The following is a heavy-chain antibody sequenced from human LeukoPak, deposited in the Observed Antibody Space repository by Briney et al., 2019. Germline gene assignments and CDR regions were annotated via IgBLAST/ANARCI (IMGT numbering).Heavy chain of an antibody. CDR2: INHSGST. Sequence: SETLSLTCAVYGGSFSGYYWSWIRQPPGKGLEWIGEINHSGSTNYNPSLKSRVTISVDTSKNQFSLKLSSVTAADTAVYYCARLVRNYYMDVWGQGTLVTVSS. CDR3: ARLVRNYYMDV. V-gene: IGHV4-34*01. D-gene: IGHD1-7*01. CDR1: GGSFSGYY. J-gene: IGHJ4*02.